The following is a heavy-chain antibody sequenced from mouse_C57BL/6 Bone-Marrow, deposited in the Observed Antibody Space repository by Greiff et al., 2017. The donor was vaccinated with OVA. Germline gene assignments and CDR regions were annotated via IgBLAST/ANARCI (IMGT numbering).Heavy chain of an antibody. D-gene: IGHD2-4*01. CDR2: INSNNGGT. CDR3: ARGGYYDYDGGAWFAY. Sequence: VQLKQPGPELAKPGASVKIPCKASGYTFTDYNMDWVKQSHGKSLEWIGDINSNNGGTIYNQKFKGKATLTVDKSSSTAYMELRSLTSEDTAVYYCARGGYYDYDGGAWFAYWGQGTLVTVSA. V-gene: IGHV1-18*01. CDR1: GYTFTDYN. J-gene: IGHJ3*01.